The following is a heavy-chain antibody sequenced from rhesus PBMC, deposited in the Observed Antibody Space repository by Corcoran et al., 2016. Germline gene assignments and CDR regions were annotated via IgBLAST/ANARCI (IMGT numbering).Heavy chain of an antibody. CDR2: IYGSGSST. Sequence: QVQLQESGPGLVKPSETLSVTCAVSGGSISSSYWSWIRQAPGKGLDWIGYIYGSGSSTYYNPSLKSRVNLSVDTSTNQLSLKLSSVTAADTAVYYCASAQDIAGSRYFDYWGQGVLVTVSS. J-gene: IGHJ4*01. CDR1: GGSISSSY. CDR3: ASAQDIAGSRYFDY. D-gene: IGHD5-36*01. V-gene: IGHV4-169*02.